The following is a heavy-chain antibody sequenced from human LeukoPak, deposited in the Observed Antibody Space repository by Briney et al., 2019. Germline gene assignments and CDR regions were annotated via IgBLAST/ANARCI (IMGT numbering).Heavy chain of an antibody. J-gene: IGHJ4*02. V-gene: IGHV3-21*01. Sequence: GGSLRLSCAASGFTFSIYTMNWVRQAPGKGLEWVSSISSSSSYIYYADSVKGRFTISRDNAKNSLYLQMNSLRAEDTAVYYCARSDRVVVAATPYWGQGTLVTVSS. CDR3: ARSDRVVVAATPY. D-gene: IGHD2-15*01. CDR2: ISSSSSYI. CDR1: GFTFSIYT.